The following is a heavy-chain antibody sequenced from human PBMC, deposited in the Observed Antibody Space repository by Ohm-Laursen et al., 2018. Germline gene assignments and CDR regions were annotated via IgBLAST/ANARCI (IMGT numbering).Heavy chain of an antibody. Sequence: SLRLSCAASGFTVSSNYISWVRQAPGKGLEWVSVIYSGGSTYYADSVKGRFTISRDNSKNTLYLQMNSLRAEDTAVYYCARDLAYYYDSSGYLDAFDIWGQGTMVTVSS. J-gene: IGHJ3*02. V-gene: IGHV3-53*01. CDR3: ARDLAYYYDSSGYLDAFDI. D-gene: IGHD3-22*01. CDR1: GFTVSSNY. CDR2: IYSGGST.